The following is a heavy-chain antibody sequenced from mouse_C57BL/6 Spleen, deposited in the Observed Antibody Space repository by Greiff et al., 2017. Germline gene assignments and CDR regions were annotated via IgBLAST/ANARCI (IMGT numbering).Heavy chain of an antibody. CDR2: IYPGSGST. CDR1: GYTFTSYW. CDR3: ARERDWDYDAVSFAY. V-gene: IGHV1-55*01. D-gene: IGHD2-4*01. Sequence: QVQLQQPGAELVKPGASVKMSCKASGYTFTSYWITWVKQRPGQGLEWIGDIYPGSGSTNYNEKFKSKATLTVDTSSSTAYMQLSSLTSEYSAVYYCARERDWDYDAVSFAYWGQGTLVTVSA. J-gene: IGHJ3*01.